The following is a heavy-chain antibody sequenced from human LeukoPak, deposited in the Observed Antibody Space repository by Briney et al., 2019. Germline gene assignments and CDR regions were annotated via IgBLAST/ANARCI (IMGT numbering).Heavy chain of an antibody. CDR1: GFTFSSYW. D-gene: IGHD3-10*01. CDR2: INSDGSST. J-gene: IGHJ4*02. Sequence: PGGSLRLSCAASGFTFSSYWMHWVRQAPGKGLVWVSRINSDGSSTSYADSVKGRFTISRDNAKNTLYQQMNSLRAEDTAVYYCARVALGFGESYPDYWGQGTLVTVSS. CDR3: ARVALGFGESYPDY. V-gene: IGHV3-74*01.